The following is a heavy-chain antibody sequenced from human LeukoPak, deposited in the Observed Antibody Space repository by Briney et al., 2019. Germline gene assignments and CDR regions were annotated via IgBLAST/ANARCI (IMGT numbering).Heavy chain of an antibody. CDR2: IYYTGSA. CDR3: AGLYSVVVPTAIMGYFDY. D-gene: IGHD2-2*02. V-gene: IGHV4-39*01. J-gene: IGHJ4*02. CDR1: GGSISSSGYY. Sequence: SETLSLTCTVSGGSISSSGYYWGWIRQPPGKGLEWIGSIYYTGSAYFKPSLKSRVTTSINTSKNLFSLRLSSVTAADTAVYYCAGLYSVVVPTAIMGYFDYWGQGTLVTVSS.